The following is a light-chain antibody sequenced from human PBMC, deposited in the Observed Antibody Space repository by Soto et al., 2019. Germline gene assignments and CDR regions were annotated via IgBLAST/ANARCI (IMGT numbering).Light chain of an antibody. Sequence: EIVMTQSPATLSVSPGERATLSCRASQSISSKLGWYQQRPGQAPRLLIYGASTRATGSPAMFSGSGSGTEFSLTISSLQSEDSAVYYYQQYNSWTTITFGQGTRLEIK. V-gene: IGKV3-15*01. J-gene: IGKJ5*01. CDR1: QSISSK. CDR3: QQYNSWTTIT. CDR2: GAS.